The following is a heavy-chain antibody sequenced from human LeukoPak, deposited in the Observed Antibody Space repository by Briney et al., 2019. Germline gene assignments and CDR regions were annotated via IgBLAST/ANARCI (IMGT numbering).Heavy chain of an antibody. CDR3: ARGDYDFWSGYYSTFDY. V-gene: IGHV4-39*07. CDR1: GGSISSGGYS. J-gene: IGHJ4*02. CDR2: IYHSGST. Sequence: SETLSLTCAVSGGSISSGGYSWSWIRQPPGKGLEWIGSIYHSGSTYYNPSLKSRVTISVDTSKNQFSLKLSSVTAADTAVYYCARGDYDFWSGYYSTFDYWGQGTLVTVSS. D-gene: IGHD3-3*01.